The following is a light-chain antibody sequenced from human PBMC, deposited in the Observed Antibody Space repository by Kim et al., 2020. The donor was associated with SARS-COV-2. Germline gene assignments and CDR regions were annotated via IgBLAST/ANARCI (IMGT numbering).Light chain of an antibody. V-gene: IGKV3-11*01. CDR2: DAS. J-gene: IGKJ5*01. CDR1: QSGATY. CDR3: QQRGN. Sequence: ASLSLSPGERATLSCRASQSGATYLAWYQQKPGQAPRLLIYDASKRATGIPARFRGSGSGTDFTLTIGTLEPEDSAVYYCQQRGNFGQGTRLEIK.